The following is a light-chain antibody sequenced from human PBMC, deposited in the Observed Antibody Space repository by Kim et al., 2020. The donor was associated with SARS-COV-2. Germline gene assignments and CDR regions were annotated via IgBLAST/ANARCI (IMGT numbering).Light chain of an antibody. CDR1: SANIGAGYD. V-gene: IGLV1-40*01. J-gene: IGLJ2*01. CDR2: GDN. CDR3: QSYDSSLSGSEV. Sequence: RVTISCTGSSANIGAGYDIHWYQQLPGTAPKLLSFGDNVRPSGVPDRFSGSKSGTSASLAITGLQAEDEADYYCQSYDSSLSGSEVFGGGTQLTVL.